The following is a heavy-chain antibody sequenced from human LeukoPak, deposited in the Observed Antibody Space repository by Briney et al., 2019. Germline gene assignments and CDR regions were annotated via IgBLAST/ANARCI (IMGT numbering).Heavy chain of an antibody. CDR1: GFTFSSYG. Sequence: GGSLRLSCAASGFTFSSYGMHWVRQAPGKGLEWVAVIWYDGSNKYYADSVKGRFTISRDNSKNTLYLQMNSLRAEDTAVYYCARDLLTGLYYYYGMDVWGQGTTVTASS. J-gene: IGHJ6*02. CDR3: ARDLLTGLYYYYGMDV. CDR2: IWYDGSNK. V-gene: IGHV3-33*01. D-gene: IGHD3-9*01.